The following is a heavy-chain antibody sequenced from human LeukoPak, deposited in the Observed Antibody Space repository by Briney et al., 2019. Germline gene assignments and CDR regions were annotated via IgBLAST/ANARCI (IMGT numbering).Heavy chain of an antibody. V-gene: IGHV4-39*01. D-gene: IGHD6-19*01. CDR3: ARWEWLEYFQH. CDR2: IYYTGST. Sequence: SETLSLTCTVSGGSIRSSSYYWGWIRQPPGKGLEWIGSIYYTGSTYYNPSLKSRVTISVDTSKNQFSLKLSSVTAADTAVYYCARWEWLEYFQHWGQGTLVTVSS. J-gene: IGHJ1*01. CDR1: GGSIRSSSYY.